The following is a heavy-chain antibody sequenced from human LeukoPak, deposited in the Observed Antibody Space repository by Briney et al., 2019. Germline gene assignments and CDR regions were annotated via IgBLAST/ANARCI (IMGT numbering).Heavy chain of an antibody. Sequence: GGSLRLSCAASGFTFSSYTWNWVRQAPGKGLEWVSYISSSSSTIYYADSVKGRFTISRDNAKNSLYLQMNSLRAEDTAVYYCARETIFGLATYALDIWGLGTMVTVSS. D-gene: IGHD3/OR15-3a*01. CDR1: GFTFSSYT. J-gene: IGHJ3*02. CDR2: ISSSSSTI. V-gene: IGHV3-48*01. CDR3: ARETIFGLATYALDI.